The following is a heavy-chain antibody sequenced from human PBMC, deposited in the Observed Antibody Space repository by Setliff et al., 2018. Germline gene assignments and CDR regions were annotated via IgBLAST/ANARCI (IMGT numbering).Heavy chain of an antibody. CDR1: GGTFSSSG. Sequence: ASVKVSCKASGGTFSSSGISWVRQAPGQGLEWTGGTIPLFGTTSYAQKFQGRVTIITDESTSTAYMEVSSLRSEDTAVYYCAREGVDTRSSTDYRYYMDVWGKGTTVTSP. D-gene: IGHD5-18*01. CDR3: AREGVDTRSSTDYRYYMDV. CDR2: TIPLFGTT. J-gene: IGHJ6*03. V-gene: IGHV1-69*05.